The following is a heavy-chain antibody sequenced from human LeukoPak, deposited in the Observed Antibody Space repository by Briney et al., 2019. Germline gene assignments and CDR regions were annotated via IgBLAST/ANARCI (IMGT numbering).Heavy chain of an antibody. CDR3: ARGLEGYDPKDDAFDI. CDR1: GYTFTSYY. CDR2: INPSGGST. D-gene: IGHD5-12*01. J-gene: IGHJ3*02. V-gene: IGHV1-46*01. Sequence: ASVKVSCKASGYTFTSYYMHWVRQAPGQGLEWMGIINPSGGSTSYAQKFQGRVTMTRDMSTSTVYMELSSLRSEDTAVYYCARGLEGYDPKDDAFDIWGQGTMVTVSS.